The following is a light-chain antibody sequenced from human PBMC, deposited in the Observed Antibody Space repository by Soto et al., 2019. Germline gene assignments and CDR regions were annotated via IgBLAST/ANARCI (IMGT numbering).Light chain of an antibody. CDR2: EVS. CDR3: TSYAGSNIPVV. Sequence: QSALTQPPSASGSPGQSVTISCTGTSSDVGGYNFVSWYQQHPGKAPKLMIYEVSERPSGVPDRFSGSKSGNTASLTVSGLQADDEADYYCTSYAGSNIPVVFGGGTKVNVL. CDR1: SSDVGGYNF. V-gene: IGLV2-8*01. J-gene: IGLJ2*01.